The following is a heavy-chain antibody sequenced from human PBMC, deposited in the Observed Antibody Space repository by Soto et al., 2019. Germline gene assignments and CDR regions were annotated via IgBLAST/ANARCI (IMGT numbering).Heavy chain of an antibody. CDR1: GGSVSSGSYY. J-gene: IGHJ4*02. CDR2: IYYSGST. CDR3: AREVGATDYFDY. Sequence: QVQLQESGPGLVKPSETLSLTCTVSGGSVSSGSYYWSWIRQPPGKGLEWIGYIYYSGSTNYNPYLKSRGTISVDTSKNQFSLKLSSVTAADPAVYYCAREVGATDYFDYWGQGTLVTVSS. D-gene: IGHD1-26*01. V-gene: IGHV4-61*01.